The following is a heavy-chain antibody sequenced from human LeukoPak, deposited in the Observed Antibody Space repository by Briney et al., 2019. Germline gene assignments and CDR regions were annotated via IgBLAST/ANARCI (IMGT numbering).Heavy chain of an antibody. Sequence: SETLSLTCTVSGGSISSYYWSWIRQPPGKGPEWIGYIYYSGSTNYNPSLKSRVTISVDTSKNQFSLKLSSVTAADTAVYYCARVIPGQWLVPSVFDYWGQGTLVTVSS. CDR2: IYYSGST. CDR3: ARVIPGQWLVPSVFDY. D-gene: IGHD6-19*01. J-gene: IGHJ4*02. V-gene: IGHV4-59*01. CDR1: GGSISSYY.